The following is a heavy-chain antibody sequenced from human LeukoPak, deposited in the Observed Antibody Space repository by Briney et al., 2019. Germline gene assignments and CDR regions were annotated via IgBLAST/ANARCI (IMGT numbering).Heavy chain of an antibody. J-gene: IGHJ4*02. CDR3: ASTYYYDSSGYFVY. D-gene: IGHD3-22*01. V-gene: IGHV4-59*01. Sequence: SETLSLTCIVSGGSISPYYRTWIRQPPGKGLEWIGYIYYSGYTDYNPSLKGRVTISVDTSKNQLSLRLGSVTAADTAVYYCASTYYYDSSGYFVYWGQGTLVTVSS. CDR1: GGSISPYY. CDR2: IYYSGYT.